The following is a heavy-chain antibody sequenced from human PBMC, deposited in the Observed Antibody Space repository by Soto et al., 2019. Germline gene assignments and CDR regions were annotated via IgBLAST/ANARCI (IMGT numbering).Heavy chain of an antibody. J-gene: IGHJ3*02. D-gene: IGHD2-2*01. CDR1: GGTLSSYA. V-gene: IGHV1-69*13. CDR3: ARFPDTRRVQAIRDVLKI. Sequence: ASVKVSCKASGGTLSSYALSWVRQAPGQGLEWMGGIIPSFVTANYAQKFQGRVTITADESTSTADIELSSLRCEETAVYYWARFPDTRRVQAIRDVLKIWAQGILVIVS. CDR2: IIPSFVTA.